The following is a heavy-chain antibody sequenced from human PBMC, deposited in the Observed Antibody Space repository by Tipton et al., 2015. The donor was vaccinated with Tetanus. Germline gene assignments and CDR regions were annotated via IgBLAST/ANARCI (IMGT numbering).Heavy chain of an antibody. J-gene: IGHJ4*02. CDR1: GFTFSNYA. D-gene: IGHD6-25*01. Sequence: GSLRLSCAASGFTFSNYAMAWVRQAPGRGLEWVSSISSTSRYIYYADSVKGRFTISRDNAKNSLFLQMSSLRGDDTAVYYCVSGSALDYWGQGTLITVSS. CDR3: VSGSALDY. V-gene: IGHV3-21*06. CDR2: ISSTSRYI.